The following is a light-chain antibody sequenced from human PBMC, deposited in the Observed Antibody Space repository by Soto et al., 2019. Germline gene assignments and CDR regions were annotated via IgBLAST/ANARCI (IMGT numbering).Light chain of an antibody. V-gene: IGKV1-5*03. CDR3: QHYNSYSEA. Sequence: DIQMTQSPSTLSGSVGDRVTITCRASQTISSWLAWYQQQPGKAPKLLIYKASSLKSGVPSRFSGSGSGTEFTLTISSLQPDDFATYYCQHYNSYSEAFVQGTKVELK. CDR1: QTISSW. J-gene: IGKJ1*01. CDR2: KAS.